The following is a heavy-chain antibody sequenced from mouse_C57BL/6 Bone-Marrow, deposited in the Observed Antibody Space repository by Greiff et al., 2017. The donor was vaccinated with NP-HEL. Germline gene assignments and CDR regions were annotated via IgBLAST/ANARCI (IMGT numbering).Heavy chain of an antibody. CDR2: ISDGGSYT. J-gene: IGHJ2*01. CDR3: ARDLYGSSYNY. CDR1: GFTFSSYA. Sequence: EVQRVESGGGLVKPGGSLKLSCAASGFTFSSYAMSWVRQTPEKRLEWVATISDGGSYTYYPDNVKGRFTISRDNAKNNLYLQMSHLKSEDTAMYYCARDLYGSSYNYWGQVTTLTVSS. V-gene: IGHV5-4*01. D-gene: IGHD1-1*01.